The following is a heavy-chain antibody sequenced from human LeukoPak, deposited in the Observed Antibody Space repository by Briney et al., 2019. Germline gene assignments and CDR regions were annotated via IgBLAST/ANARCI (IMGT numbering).Heavy chain of an antibody. Sequence: SETLSLTCTVSGGSISSGGYYWSWIRQHPGKGLEWIGYIYYSGSTYYNPSLKSRVTISVDRSKNQFSLKLSSVTAADTAVYYCARERYGDNYGMDVWGQGTTVTVSS. CDR1: GGSISSGGYY. CDR2: IYYSGST. D-gene: IGHD4-17*01. J-gene: IGHJ6*02. CDR3: ARERYGDNYGMDV. V-gene: IGHV4-31*03.